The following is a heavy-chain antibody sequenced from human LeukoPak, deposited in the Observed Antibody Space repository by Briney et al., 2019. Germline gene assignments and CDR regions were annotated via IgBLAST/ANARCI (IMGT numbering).Heavy chain of an antibody. D-gene: IGHD3-16*01. J-gene: IGHJ4*02. CDR3: TRDTLFGGY. V-gene: IGHV3-7*03. CDR1: GFTFSSYW. CDR2: IKQDGSEK. Sequence: GGSLRLSCAVSGFTFSSYWMSWVRQAPGKGLEWVANIKQDGSEKYYVDSVKGRFTISRDNAKNSLYLQMNSLRAEDTAVYYCTRDTLFGGYWGQGTLVTVSS.